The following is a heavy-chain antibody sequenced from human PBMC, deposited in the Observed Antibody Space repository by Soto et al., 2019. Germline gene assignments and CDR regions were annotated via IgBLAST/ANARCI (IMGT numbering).Heavy chain of an antibody. CDR1: GYTFTSYG. D-gene: IGHD3-22*01. CDR2: ISAYNGNT. Sequence: ASVKVSCKASGYTFTSYGISWVRQAPGQGLEWMGWISAYNGNTNYAQKLQGRVTMTTDTSTSTAYMELRSLRSDDTAVYYCARGGHYYDSSGTPGDYYGMDAWGQGTTVTVSS. V-gene: IGHV1-18*04. J-gene: IGHJ6*02. CDR3: ARGGHYYDSSGTPGDYYGMDA.